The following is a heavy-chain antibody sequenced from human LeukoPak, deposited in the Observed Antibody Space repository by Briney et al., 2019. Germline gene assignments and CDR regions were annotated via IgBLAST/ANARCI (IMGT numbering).Heavy chain of an antibody. D-gene: IGHD3-22*01. V-gene: IGHV3-53*01. Sequence: PGGSLRLSCAVSGFTVSSKYMSWVRQAPGKGLEWVSVVYSGGDTYYADSVKGRFTISRDSSKNTLYLKLRSLRAEDTAVYYCERGSWDSSGRRCAFDYWGKGTLVAVSS. J-gene: IGHJ4*02. CDR1: GFTVSSKY. CDR2: VYSGGDT. CDR3: ERGSWDSSGRRCAFDY.